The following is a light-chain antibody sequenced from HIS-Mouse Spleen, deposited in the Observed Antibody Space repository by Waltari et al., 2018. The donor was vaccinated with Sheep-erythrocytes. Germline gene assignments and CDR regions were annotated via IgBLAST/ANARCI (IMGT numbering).Light chain of an antibody. V-gene: IGLV8-61*01. CDR1: SGSVSPSYY. CDR3: VLYMGSGIWV. J-gene: IGLJ3*02. Sequence: QTVVTQEPLFSVSPGGTVTLTCALSSGSVSPSYYPIWYQQTPGQAPRTLIYSTNTRSSGVPDRFSGSILGNKAALTITGAQADDESDYYCVLYMGSGIWVFGGGTKLTVL. CDR2: STN.